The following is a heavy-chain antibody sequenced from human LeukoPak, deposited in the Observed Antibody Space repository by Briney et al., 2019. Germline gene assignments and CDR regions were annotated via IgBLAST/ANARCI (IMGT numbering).Heavy chain of an antibody. CDR3: ARRVGLRFLEWLSTCLGYYYMDV. CDR2: INHSEST. D-gene: IGHD3-3*01. J-gene: IGHJ6*03. V-gene: IGHV4-34*01. Sequence: TSETLSLTCAVYGGSFSGYYWSWIRQRPGKGRGWIGEINHSESTNYNPSLKSRVTISVDTSKTQFSLKLRSVTSADTAVYYCARRVGLRFLEWLSTCLGYYYMDVWGKGTTVTVSS. CDR1: GGSFSGYY.